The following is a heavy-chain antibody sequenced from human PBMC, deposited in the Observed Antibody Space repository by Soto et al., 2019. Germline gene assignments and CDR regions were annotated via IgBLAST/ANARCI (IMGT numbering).Heavy chain of an antibody. J-gene: IGHJ4*02. CDR1: GFTFSSYG. V-gene: IGHV3-33*01. Sequence: GGSLRLSCAASGFTFSSYGMHWVRQAPGKGLEWVAVIWYDGSNKYYADSVKGRFTISRDNSKNTLYLQMNSLRAEDTAVYYCARDQDIVVVPAAKYFDYWGQGTLVTVSS. CDR3: ARDQDIVVVPAAKYFDY. D-gene: IGHD2-2*01. CDR2: IWYDGSNK.